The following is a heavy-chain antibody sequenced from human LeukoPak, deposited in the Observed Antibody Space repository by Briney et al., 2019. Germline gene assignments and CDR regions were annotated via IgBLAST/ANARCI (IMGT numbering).Heavy chain of an antibody. Sequence: SETLSLTCAVYGGSFSGYYWSWIRQPPGKGLEWIGEINHSGSTNYNPSLKSRVTISVDTSKNQFSLKLSSVTAADTAVYYCARDLYSSGWGWAMGYWGQGTLVTVSS. V-gene: IGHV4-34*01. CDR1: GGSFSGYY. J-gene: IGHJ4*02. CDR3: ARDLYSSGWGWAMGY. CDR2: INHSGST. D-gene: IGHD6-19*01.